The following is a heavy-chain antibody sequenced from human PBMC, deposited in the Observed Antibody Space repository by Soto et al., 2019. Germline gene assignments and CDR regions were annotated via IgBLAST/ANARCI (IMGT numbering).Heavy chain of an antibody. Sequence: SVQVSCKASGGTYRSYAIIWVRQAPGQGLEWMGGIIPIFGTANYAQKFQGRVTITADESTSTAYMELSSLRSEDTAVYYCARDREIAVAGPDAFDIWGQGTMVTVSS. V-gene: IGHV1-69*13. CDR3: ARDREIAVAGPDAFDI. CDR1: GGTYRSYA. J-gene: IGHJ3*02. D-gene: IGHD6-19*01. CDR2: IIPIFGTA.